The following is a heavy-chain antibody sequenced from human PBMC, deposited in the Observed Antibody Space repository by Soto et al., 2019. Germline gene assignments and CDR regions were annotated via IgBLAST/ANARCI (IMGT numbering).Heavy chain of an antibody. CDR3: TIGSWSGEVFDI. V-gene: IGHV1-69*02. D-gene: IGHD2-21*01. CDR2: IIPMLGVR. Sequence: QVQLVQSGAEVKKPGSSVKVSCKDSGGTFSTYSMFWVRQDPGQGLEWMGRIIPMLGVRNYAQGFQDRVTIIADKSTATVHMELSSLRSEDTALYYCTIGSWSGEVFDIWGQGTMVTVSS. J-gene: IGHJ3*02. CDR1: GGTFSTYS.